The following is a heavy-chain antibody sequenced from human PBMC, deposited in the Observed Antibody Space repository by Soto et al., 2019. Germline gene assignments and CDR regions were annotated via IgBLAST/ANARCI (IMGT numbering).Heavy chain of an antibody. J-gene: IGHJ5*02. CDR2: ISAYNGNT. D-gene: IGHD3-3*01. CDR3: ARVFGGDTIFGVVANNWFDP. Sequence: ASVKVSCKASGYTFTSYGISWVRQAPGQGLEWMGWISAYNGNTNYAQKLQGRVTMTTDTSTSTAYMELRSLRSDDTAVYYCARVFGGDTIFGVVANNWFDPWGQGTLVTVSS. V-gene: IGHV1-18*01. CDR1: GYTFTSYG.